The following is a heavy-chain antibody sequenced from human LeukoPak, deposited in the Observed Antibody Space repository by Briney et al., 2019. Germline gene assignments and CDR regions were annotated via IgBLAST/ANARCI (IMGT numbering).Heavy chain of an antibody. D-gene: IGHD3-22*01. CDR2: ISAYNGNT. CDR3: ARDADYYDSSGLDY. CDR1: GYTFTSYG. Sequence: ASVTVSCTASGYTFTSYGISWVRQAPGQGLAWMGWISAYNGNTNYAQKLQGRVTMTTDTSTSTAYMELRSLRSDDTAVYYCARDADYYDSSGLDYWGQGTLVTVSS. J-gene: IGHJ4*02. V-gene: IGHV1-18*01.